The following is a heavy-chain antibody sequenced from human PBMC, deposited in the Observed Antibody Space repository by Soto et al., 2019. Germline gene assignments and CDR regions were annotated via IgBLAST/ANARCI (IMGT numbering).Heavy chain of an antibody. J-gene: IGHJ4*02. Sequence: EVQLVESGGGLVQPGGSLRLSCAASGFTFSTYSMNWVRQAPGRGLEWVSYISSSNTIYYADSVKGRFTISRDNAKNSLYLQMNSLRDEDTTVYYCAREARDYWGQGTLVTVSS. CDR3: AREARDY. CDR2: ISSSNTI. V-gene: IGHV3-48*02. CDR1: GFTFSTYS.